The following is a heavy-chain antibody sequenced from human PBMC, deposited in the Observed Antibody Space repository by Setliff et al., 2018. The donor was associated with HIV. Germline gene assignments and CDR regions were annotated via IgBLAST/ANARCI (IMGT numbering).Heavy chain of an antibody. CDR1: GLTLSNYW. J-gene: IGHJ4*02. D-gene: IGHD1-26*01. Sequence: PGGSMRLPCAASGLTLSNYWMHWVRQALGKGLEWVSRMDSDGSDTNYADSVKGRFTISRDNSKNTLYLQMNSLKAEDTAVYYCAGQWAVIQGLLEYWGQGTLVTVSS. CDR3: AGQWAVIQGLLEY. CDR2: MDSDGSDT. V-gene: IGHV3-74*01.